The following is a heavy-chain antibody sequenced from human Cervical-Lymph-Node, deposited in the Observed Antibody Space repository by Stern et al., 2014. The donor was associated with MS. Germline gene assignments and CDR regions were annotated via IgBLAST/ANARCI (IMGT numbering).Heavy chain of an antibody. CDR1: GFSLNTLGVG. CDR3: THSLLGLGDLSPPPIAS. V-gene: IGHV2-5*02. CDR2: IYWDDGK. D-gene: IGHD3-16*02. J-gene: IGHJ5*02. Sequence: QVTLKESGPTLVKPTQTLTLTCTFSGFSLNTLGVGVGWIRQPPGKALEWLAVIYWDDGKRYSPSLQSRLPITKAPLKNQWFLPLPNPASVHPATYYVTHSLLGLGDLSPPPIASWGQGALVTVSS.